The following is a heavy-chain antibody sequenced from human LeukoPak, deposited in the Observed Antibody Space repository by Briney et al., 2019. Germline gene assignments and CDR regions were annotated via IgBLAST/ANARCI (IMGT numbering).Heavy chain of an antibody. CDR2: ISYDGSNK. J-gene: IGHJ4*02. D-gene: IGHD5-12*01. CDR1: GFTFSSYG. V-gene: IGHV3-30*18. CDR3: AKGRGVATI. Sequence: GRSLRLSCAASGFTFSSYGMHWVRQAPGKGLEWEAVISYDGSNKYYADSVKGRFTISRDNSKNTLYLQMNSLRAEDTAVYYCAKGRGVATIWGQGTLVTVSS.